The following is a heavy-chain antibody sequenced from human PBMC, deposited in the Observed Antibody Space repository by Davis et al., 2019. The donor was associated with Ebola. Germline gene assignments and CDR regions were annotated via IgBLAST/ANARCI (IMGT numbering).Heavy chain of an antibody. CDR1: RYTFTNYA. Sequence: AASVKVSCKASRYTFTNYAMHWVRQAPGQRLEWMGWINAGNGNTKYSQKFQGRVTITRDTSASTAYMELSSLRSEDTAVYYCARELGGVIVLSFDYWGQGTLVTVSS. V-gene: IGHV1-3*01. D-gene: IGHD3-16*02. J-gene: IGHJ4*02. CDR3: ARELGGVIVLSFDY. CDR2: INAGNGNT.